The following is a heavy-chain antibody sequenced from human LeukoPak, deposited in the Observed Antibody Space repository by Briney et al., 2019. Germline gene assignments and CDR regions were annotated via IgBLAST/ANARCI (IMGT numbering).Heavy chain of an antibody. V-gene: IGHV3-11*01. Sequence: SGGSLRLSCAASGFTFSDYYMAWIRQAPGKGLEWVSYITYSGSDIYYADSAKGRFTISRDNAKNSLYLQMNFLRAGDTAVYYCARAKGSYSFDYWGQGSLVTVSS. CDR2: ITYSGSDI. D-gene: IGHD3-10*01. CDR3: ARAKGSYSFDY. J-gene: IGHJ4*02. CDR1: GFTFSDYY.